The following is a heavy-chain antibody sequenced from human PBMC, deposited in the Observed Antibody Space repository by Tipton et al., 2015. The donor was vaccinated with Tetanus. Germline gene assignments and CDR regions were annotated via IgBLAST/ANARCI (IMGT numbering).Heavy chain of an antibody. V-gene: IGHV3-15*07. D-gene: IGHD1-26*01. J-gene: IGHJ4*02. CDR1: GLFFKNAW. CDR2: IKSKTDGGTT. CDR3: TTAGIVGSGSRVAY. Sequence: SLRLSCATSGLFFKNAWMNWVRQAPGKGLEWVGRIKSKTDGGTTVYAARVKARFSISRDDAKNTLFLQMNSLKTEDTAVYYCTTAGIVGSGSRVAYWGRGTLVTVSS.